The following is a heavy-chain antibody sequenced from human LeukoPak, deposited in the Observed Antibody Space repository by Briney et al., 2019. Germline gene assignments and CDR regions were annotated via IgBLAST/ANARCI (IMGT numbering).Heavy chain of an antibody. CDR3: ARGGEWLRLFNY. CDR2: INDSGST. CDR1: GGSFSGYY. D-gene: IGHD5-12*01. Sequence: SETLSLTCAVYGGSFSGYYWSWIRQPPGKGLEWIGEINDSGSTNYNPSLKSRVTISVDTSKTQFSLKLSSVLAADTAVYYCARGGEWLRLFNYWGQGTLVTVSS. J-gene: IGHJ4*02. V-gene: IGHV4-34*01.